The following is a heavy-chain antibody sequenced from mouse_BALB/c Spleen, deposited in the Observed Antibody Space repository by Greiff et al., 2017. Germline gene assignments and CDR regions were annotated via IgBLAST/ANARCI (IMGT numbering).Heavy chain of an antibody. J-gene: IGHJ1*01. CDR3: ARGGNWYFDV. CDR1: GFTFSSYG. Sequence: EVQLVESGGGLVQPGGSLKLSCAASGFTFSSYGMSWVRQTPDKRLELVATINSNGGSTYYPDSVKGRFTISRDNAKNTLYLQMSSLKSEDTAMYYCARGGNWYFDVWGAGTTVTVSS. CDR2: INSNGGST. V-gene: IGHV5-6-3*01.